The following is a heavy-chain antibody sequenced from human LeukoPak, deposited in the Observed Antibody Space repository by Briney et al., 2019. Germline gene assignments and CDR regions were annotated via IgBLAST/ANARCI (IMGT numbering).Heavy chain of an antibody. CDR1: GGSISSSNW. CDR2: IYHSGST. V-gene: IGHV4-4*02. D-gene: IGHD6-13*01. CDR3: ARDKQLGNFDY. Sequence: SETLSLTCAVSGGSISSSNWWSWVRHPPGKGLEWIGEIYHSGSTNYNPSVKRRVTISVDKSKNQFSLKLSSVTAADTAVYYCARDKQLGNFDYWGQGTLVTVSS. J-gene: IGHJ4*02.